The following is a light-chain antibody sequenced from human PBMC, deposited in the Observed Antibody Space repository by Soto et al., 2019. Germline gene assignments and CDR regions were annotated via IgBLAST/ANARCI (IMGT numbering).Light chain of an antibody. CDR1: QSVTNSY. Sequence: EIVLTQSPDTLSLSPGEGATLSCRASQSVTNSYLAWYQQKPGQAPSLLIYGASSRATGIPDRFSGSGSETDFTLTISRLEPEDFAVYYCQQYGSSLRTFGQGTKVDIK. J-gene: IGKJ1*01. CDR2: GAS. CDR3: QQYGSSLRT. V-gene: IGKV3-20*01.